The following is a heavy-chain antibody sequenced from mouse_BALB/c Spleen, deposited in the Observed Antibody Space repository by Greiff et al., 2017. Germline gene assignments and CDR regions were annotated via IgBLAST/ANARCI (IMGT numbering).Heavy chain of an antibody. J-gene: IGHJ4*01. Sequence: VQLQQSGAELARPGASVKLSCKASGYTFTSYWMQWVKQRPGQGLEWIGAIYPGDGDTRYTQKFKGKATLTADKSSSTAYMQLSSLASEDSAVYYCARSGEGAMDYWGKGTSVTVSS. V-gene: IGHV1-87*01. CDR2: IYPGDGDT. CDR3: ARSGEGAMDY. D-gene: IGHD3-1*01. CDR1: GYTFTSYW.